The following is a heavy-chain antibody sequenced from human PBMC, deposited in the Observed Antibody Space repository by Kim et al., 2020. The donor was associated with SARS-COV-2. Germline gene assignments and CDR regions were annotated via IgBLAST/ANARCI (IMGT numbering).Heavy chain of an antibody. CDR3: AKDRVRSWFDP. J-gene: IGHJ5*02. V-gene: IGHV3-23*01. Sequence: GGSLRLSCAASGFTFNNYAMSWVRQAPGKGLEWVSGISLNGGSTYYADSVKGRFTISRDNSKDTLYLQMNSLRAEDTAVYYCAKDRVRSWFDPWGQGTLVSVSS. D-gene: IGHD2-2*01. CDR2: ISLNGGST. CDR1: GFTFNNYA.